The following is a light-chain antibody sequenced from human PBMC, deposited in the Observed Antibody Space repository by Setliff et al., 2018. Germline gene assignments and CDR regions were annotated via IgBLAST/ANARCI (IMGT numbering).Light chain of an antibody. CDR2: DVT. CDR1: ATDVGGHNF. Sequence: QSALTQPASVSGSPGQSITISCTGTATDVGGHNFVSWCQQHPGKAPKLIIYDVTKRPSGVPDRFSGSKSGNTASLTVSGLQAEDEADYYCSSYADSNIFLFGTGTKVTVL. V-gene: IGLV2-8*01. CDR3: SSYADSNIFL. J-gene: IGLJ1*01.